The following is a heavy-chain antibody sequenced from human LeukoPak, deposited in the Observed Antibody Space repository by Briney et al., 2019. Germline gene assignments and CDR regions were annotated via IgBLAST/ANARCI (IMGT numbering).Heavy chain of an antibody. CDR3: ARGGYYDILTGYYNWLDP. J-gene: IGHJ5*02. D-gene: IGHD3-9*01. CDR1: GGSISSYY. CDR2: IYYSGST. V-gene: IGHV4-59*01. Sequence: SETLSLTCTVPGGSISSYYWSWIRQPPGKGLEWIGYIYYSGSTNYNPSLKSRVTISVDPSKNLFSLKLSSVTAAGTAVYYCARGGYYDILTGYYNWLDPWGQGTLVTVSS.